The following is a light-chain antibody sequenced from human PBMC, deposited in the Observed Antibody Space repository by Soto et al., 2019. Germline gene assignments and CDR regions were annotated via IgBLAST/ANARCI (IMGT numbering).Light chain of an antibody. J-gene: IGKJ3*01. CDR3: QQYGISRFT. V-gene: IGKV3-20*01. CDR2: GAS. Sequence: DIVLTQSPGTLSLSPGERATLSCRASQAVSSIYLAWYQQKPGQASRLLIYGASYRATGIPDRFSGSGSGTDFTLTISRLEPEDFAVYYCQQYGISRFTFGPGTKVDLK. CDR1: QAVSSIY.